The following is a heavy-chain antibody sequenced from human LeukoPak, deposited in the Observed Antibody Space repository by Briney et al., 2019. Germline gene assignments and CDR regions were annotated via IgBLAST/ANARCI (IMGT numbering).Heavy chain of an antibody. CDR2: IYTSGST. J-gene: IGHJ3*02. CDR3: ATSPHTDAFDI. V-gene: IGHV4-61*02. CDR1: GGSISRGSSY. Sequence: SQTLSLTCTVSGGSISRGSSYWSWIRQPAGKGLEWIGRIYTSGSTNYNPSLKSRVTISVDTSKNQFSLKLSSVTAADTAVYYCATSPHTDAFDIWGQGTTVTVSS.